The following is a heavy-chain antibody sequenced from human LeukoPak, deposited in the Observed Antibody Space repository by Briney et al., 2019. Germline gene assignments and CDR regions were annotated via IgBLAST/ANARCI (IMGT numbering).Heavy chain of an antibody. CDR1: GYRFTSYW. D-gene: IGHD3-16*02. CDR3: ARQEITFGGVIVLFDY. CDR2: IYPGDSDT. J-gene: IGHJ4*02. V-gene: IGHV5-51*01. Sequence: KPGESLRISCKGSGYRFTSYWIGWVRQMPGKGLEWMGIIYPGDSDTRYSPSFQGQVTISADKSISTAYLQWSSLKASDTAMYYCARQEITFGGVIVLFDYWGQGTLVTVSS.